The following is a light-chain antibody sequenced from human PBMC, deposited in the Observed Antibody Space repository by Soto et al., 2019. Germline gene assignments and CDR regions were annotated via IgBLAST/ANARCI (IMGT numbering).Light chain of an antibody. CDR2: SAS. V-gene: IGKV3-15*01. CDR3: QRYKHCPSLT. CDR1: QGVSSN. J-gene: IGKJ4*01. Sequence: EIVVTHSPPTLAVSPGRRPTLSCRASQGVSSNLAWYPQQPPQAPSLRTYSASTRATGIPASFSVSGCGTEFTLTISSLQPEDVAFDYCQRYKHCPSLTFGEGTQVDIK.